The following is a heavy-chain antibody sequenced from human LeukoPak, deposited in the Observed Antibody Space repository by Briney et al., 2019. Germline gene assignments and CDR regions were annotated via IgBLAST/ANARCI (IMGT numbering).Heavy chain of an antibody. CDR3: ARDRGGFDYGGPYFDY. V-gene: IGHV4-59*01. J-gene: IGHJ4*02. CDR2: IYYSGST. CDR1: GGSISSYY. Sequence: SETLSLTCNVSGGSISSYYWSWIRQPPGKGLEWIGYIYYSGSTNYNPSLKSRVTISVDTSKNQFSLKLSSVTAADTAVYYCARDRGGFDYGGPYFDYWGQGTLVTVSS. D-gene: IGHD4-23*01.